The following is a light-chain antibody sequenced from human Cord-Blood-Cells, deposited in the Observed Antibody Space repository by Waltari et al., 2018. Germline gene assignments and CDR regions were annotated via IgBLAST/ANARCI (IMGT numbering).Light chain of an antibody. CDR3: QQSYRTPWT. CDR1: QSISSY. Sequence: DIQMSQSPSSLSASVGDSVTITCRASQSISSYLNWCQQKPGKAPKRLIYAASSLHSGVPSRFSGSGSGTDVTLSLSSLQPEDFATYYCQQSYRTPWTFGQGTKVEIK. V-gene: IGKV1-39*01. J-gene: IGKJ1*01. CDR2: AAS.